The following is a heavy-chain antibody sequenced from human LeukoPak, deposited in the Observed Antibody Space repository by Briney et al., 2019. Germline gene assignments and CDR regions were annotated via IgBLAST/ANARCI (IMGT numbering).Heavy chain of an antibody. CDR2: IYTSGST. J-gene: IGHJ4*02. CDR3: ARDSGSYDFWSGYADY. D-gene: IGHD3-3*01. Sequence: PSETLSLTCTVSGGSISSGSYYWSWIRQPAGKGLEWIGRIYTSGSTNYNPSLKSRVTISVDTSKNQSSLKLSSVTAADTAVYYCARDSGSYDFWSGYADYWGQGTLVTVSS. V-gene: IGHV4-61*02. CDR1: GGSISSGSYY.